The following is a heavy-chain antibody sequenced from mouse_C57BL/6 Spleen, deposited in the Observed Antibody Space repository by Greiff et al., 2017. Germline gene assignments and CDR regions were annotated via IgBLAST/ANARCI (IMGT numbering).Heavy chain of an antibody. CDR1: GYTFTDYY. Sequence: QVQLQQSGAELVRPGASVKLSCKASGYTFTDYYINWVKQRPGQGLEWIARIYPGSGNTYYNEKFKGKATLTAEKSSSTAYMQLSSLTSEDSAVYFCARPCPEGDYAMDYWGQGTSVTVSS. J-gene: IGHJ4*01. V-gene: IGHV1-76*01. CDR2: IYPGSGNT. CDR3: ARPCPEGDYAMDY.